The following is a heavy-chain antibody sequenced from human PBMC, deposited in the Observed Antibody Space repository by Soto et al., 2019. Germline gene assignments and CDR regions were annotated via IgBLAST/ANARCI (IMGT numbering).Heavy chain of an antibody. CDR1: GFTLGDYA. Sequence: KAGGSLRLSCTASGFTLGDYAMSWFRQAPGKGLEWVGFIRSKAYGGTTEYAASVKGRFTISRDDSKSIAYLQMNSLKTEDTAVYYCTRCLTGYYNSASHIWCPGTMRTIS. D-gene: IGHD3-9*01. J-gene: IGHJ3*02. CDR3: TRCLTGYYNSASHI. V-gene: IGHV3-49*05. CDR2: IRSKAYGGTT.